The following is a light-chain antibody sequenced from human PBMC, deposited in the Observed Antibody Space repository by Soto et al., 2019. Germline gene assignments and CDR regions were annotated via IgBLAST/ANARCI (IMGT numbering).Light chain of an antibody. J-gene: IGLJ1*01. CDR1: SSDVGGYNY. CDR2: KVS. V-gene: IGLV2-14*01. Sequence: QSALTQPASVSGSPGQSITLSCTGTSSDVGGYNYVSWYQQYPGRVPTLLIYKVSNRHSGVSNRFSGSKSGNTASLTISGLQAEDEADYFCTSTTPGSLYVFGTGTKVTFL. CDR3: TSTTPGSLYV.